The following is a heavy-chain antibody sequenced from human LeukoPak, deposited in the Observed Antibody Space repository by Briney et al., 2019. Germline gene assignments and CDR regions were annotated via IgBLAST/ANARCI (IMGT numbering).Heavy chain of an antibody. V-gene: IGHV4-59*02. CDR2: IYYTGST. CDR3: ARDLPPRVREGAFDI. J-gene: IGHJ3*02. D-gene: IGHD3-10*01. Sequence: PAESLSLTCTVSGGSVSSDFRSWVRQPPGKGLEWVGYIYYTGSTNYNPSLKGRVTISVDTSKNQFSLKLRSVTAADTAVYYCARDLPPRVREGAFDIWGQGTMVTVSS. CDR1: GGSVSSDF.